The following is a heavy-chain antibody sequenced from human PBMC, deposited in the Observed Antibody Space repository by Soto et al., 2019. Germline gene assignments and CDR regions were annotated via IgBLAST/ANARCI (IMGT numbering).Heavy chain of an antibody. J-gene: IGHJ4*02. D-gene: IGHD6-19*01. Sequence: GGSLRLSCAASGFSFSNALMSWVRQAPGKGLEWVGRIKKKTDGVTADYAAPVKGRFTISRDDSKNMLYLQMNSLKTEDTAVYYCRTQWLDWGQGTLVTVSS. CDR3: RTQWLD. CDR1: GFSFSNAL. V-gene: IGHV3-15*01. CDR2: IKKKTDGVTA.